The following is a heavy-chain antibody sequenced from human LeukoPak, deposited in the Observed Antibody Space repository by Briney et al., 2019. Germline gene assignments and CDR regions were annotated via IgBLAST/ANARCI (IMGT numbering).Heavy chain of an antibody. Sequence: PSETLSLTCGVTGGSITNTNYWTWVRQPPGKGLEWIGEVNLQGSTNYNPSLMGRVAISVDTSENHISLQLTSVTAADTAVYYCAREGGPYRPLDYSGQGTLVTVSS. CDR2: VNLQGST. CDR1: GGSITNTNY. CDR3: AREGGPYRPLDY. V-gene: IGHV4-4*02. J-gene: IGHJ4*02.